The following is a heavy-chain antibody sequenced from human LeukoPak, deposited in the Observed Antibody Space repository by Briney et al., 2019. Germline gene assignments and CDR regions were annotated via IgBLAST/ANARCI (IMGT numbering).Heavy chain of an antibody. CDR3: ARGRRILVGDTNAGDYFDY. J-gene: IGHJ4*02. CDR2: INHNSGGR. CDR1: GYTFTGHY. Sequence: ASVKVSCEASGYTFTGHYIHWVRQAPGQGLEWMGCINHNSGGRNYAQKFQGRVTMTYDTSISTAYIELSRLRSDDTVVYYCARGRRILVGDTNAGDYFDYWGQGTLVTVSS. V-gene: IGHV1-2*02. D-gene: IGHD1-26*01.